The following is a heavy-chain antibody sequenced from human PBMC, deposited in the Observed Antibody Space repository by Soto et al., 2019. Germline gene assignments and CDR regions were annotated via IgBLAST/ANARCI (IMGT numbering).Heavy chain of an antibody. J-gene: IGHJ4*02. D-gene: IGHD6-19*01. V-gene: IGHV1-8*01. Sequence: ASVKVSCKASGYSFTSYDINWARQATGQGLEWMGWMDPKTGNTDYGQKFQGRVTMTRNTSISTAYMELSSLTSEDTAVYYRARGRGWRDYWGQGTLVTVSS. CDR1: GYSFTSYD. CDR2: MDPKTGNT. CDR3: ARGRGWRDY.